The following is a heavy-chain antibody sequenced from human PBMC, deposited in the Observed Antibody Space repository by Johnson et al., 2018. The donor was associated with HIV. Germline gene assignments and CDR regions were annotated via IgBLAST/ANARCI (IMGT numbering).Heavy chain of an antibody. J-gene: IGHJ3*02. D-gene: IGHD2-15*01. V-gene: IGHV3-30*04. CDR2: ISYDGSNK. Sequence: QVQLVESGGGVVQPGRSLRLSCAASGFTFSSYAMHWVRQAPGKGLEWVAVISYDGSNKYYADSVKGRFTISRDNSKNTLYLQMNSLRAEDTAVYYCARDDGGGGDALDIWGQGTMVTVSS. CDR3: ARDDGGGGDALDI. CDR1: GFTFSSYA.